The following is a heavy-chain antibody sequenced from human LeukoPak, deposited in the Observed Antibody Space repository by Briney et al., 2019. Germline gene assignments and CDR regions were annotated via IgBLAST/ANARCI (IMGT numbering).Heavy chain of an antibody. CDR1: GFSFTTSRVG. D-gene: IGHD3-10*01. J-gene: IGHJ5*02. V-gene: IGHV2-5*02. CDR2: IYWDDDK. Sequence: SGPTPVKPTQTLTLTCTFSGFSFTTSRVGVSWIRQPPGKALEWLAIIYWDDDKYYSPSLKSRLTINKDTSKNQVVLTLTNMDPVDTATYYCAQERYGSGSFSPWGQGTLVTVSS. CDR3: AQERYGSGSFSP.